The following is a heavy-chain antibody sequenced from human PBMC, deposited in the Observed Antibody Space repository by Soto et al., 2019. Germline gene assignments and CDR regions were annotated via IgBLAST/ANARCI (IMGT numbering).Heavy chain of an antibody. V-gene: IGHV1-69*13. CDR2: IKPISDIT. Sequence: SVKVSCKASGDTFGRFTINWVRQAPGQGLEWMGGIKPISDITNYAQRFQGRATFTADASTSTVYLELSSLRSEDTAMYYCARDPSTINKLIGVWFDPWGQGTLVTVSS. CDR1: GDTFGRFT. CDR3: ARDPSTINKLIGVWFDP. J-gene: IGHJ5*02. D-gene: IGHD4-4*01.